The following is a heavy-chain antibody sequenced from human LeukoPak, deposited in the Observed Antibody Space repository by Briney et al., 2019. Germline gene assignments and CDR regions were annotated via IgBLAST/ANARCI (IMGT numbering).Heavy chain of an antibody. D-gene: IGHD3-3*01. Sequence: GGSLRFSCAASGFTFSNYAMHWVRQAPGKGLEWVALISHDGSSEYYGDSMKGRFTISRDNSRNTFYLQMNSLRAEDTAVYYCASRFEWLSSFDYWGQGTLVTVSS. CDR1: GFTFSNYA. V-gene: IGHV3-30*03. CDR2: ISHDGSSE. CDR3: ASRFEWLSSFDY. J-gene: IGHJ4*02.